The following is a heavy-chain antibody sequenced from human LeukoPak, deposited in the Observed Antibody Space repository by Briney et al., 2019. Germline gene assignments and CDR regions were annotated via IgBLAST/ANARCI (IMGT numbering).Heavy chain of an antibody. V-gene: IGHV1-2*06. CDR1: GYTFTGYY. J-gene: IGHJ4*02. D-gene: IGHD5-24*01. CDR2: INPNSGGT. Sequence: ASVKVSCKASGYTFTGYYMHWARQAPGQGLEWMGRINPNSGGTNYAQKFQGRVTMTRDTSISTAYMELSRLRSDDTAVHYCARGGGWLQLRGTNLDYWGQGTLVTVSS. CDR3: ARGGGWLQLRGTNLDY.